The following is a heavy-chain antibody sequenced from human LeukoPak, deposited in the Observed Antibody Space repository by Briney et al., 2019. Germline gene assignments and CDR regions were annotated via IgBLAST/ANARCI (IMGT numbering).Heavy chain of an antibody. CDR1: GFTLSSCA. D-gene: IGHD3-3*01. CDR3: AALSYDFWSGINWFDP. CDR2: IGSSGGTT. V-gene: IGHV3-23*01. Sequence: GGSLRLSCGASGFTLSSCAMSWVRQAPGQGLEWVSAIGSSGGTTYYADSVKGRFTIPRDDSKNTLSLQMNSLRVEDTAVYYCAALSYDFWSGINWFDPWGQGTLVTVSP. J-gene: IGHJ5*02.